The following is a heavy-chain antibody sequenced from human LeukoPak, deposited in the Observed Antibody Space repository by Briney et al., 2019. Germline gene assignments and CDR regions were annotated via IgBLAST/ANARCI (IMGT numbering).Heavy chain of an antibody. CDR2: MNPNSGNT. CDR1: GYTFTSYD. D-gene: IGHD2-15*01. V-gene: IGHV1-8*01. J-gene: IGHJ5*02. CDR3: ARGRRYCSGGSCPNWFDP. Sequence: ASVKVSCKASGYTFTSYDINWVRQATGQGLEWMGWMNPNSGNTGYAQKFQGRVTMTRNTSISTAYMELSSLRSEDTAAYYCARGRRYCSGGSCPNWFDPWGQGTLVTVSS.